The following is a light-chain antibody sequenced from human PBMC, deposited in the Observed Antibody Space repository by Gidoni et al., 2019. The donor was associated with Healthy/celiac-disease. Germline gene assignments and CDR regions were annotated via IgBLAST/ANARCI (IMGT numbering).Light chain of an antibody. V-gene: IGKV3-20*01. CDR1: QSVSSSY. CDR2: GAS. CDR3: HQFVSSPFL. Sequence: EIVLTQSPGTLSLSPGERATLSCRASQSVSSSYLAWYQQKPGQAPRLLIYGASSRATAFPARFIGSGSGQDFLLPISGLGPEDFPVFSCHQFVSSPFLFGGGPRWRSN. J-gene: IGKJ4*01.